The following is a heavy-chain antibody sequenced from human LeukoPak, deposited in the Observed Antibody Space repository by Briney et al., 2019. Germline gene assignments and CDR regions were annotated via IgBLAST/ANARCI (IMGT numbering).Heavy chain of an antibody. CDR3: AKDGSGLDY. J-gene: IGHJ4*02. CDR1: GFTFSSYG. CDR2: ISYDGSDK. D-gene: IGHD6-19*01. Sequence: GGSLRLSCAASGFTFSSYGSNWVRRLPGRGLEWVALISYDGSDKYYADSVKGRFTISRDNSKNTLYLQMNSLRAEDTAVYYCAKDGSGLDYWGQGTLVTVSS. V-gene: IGHV3-30*18.